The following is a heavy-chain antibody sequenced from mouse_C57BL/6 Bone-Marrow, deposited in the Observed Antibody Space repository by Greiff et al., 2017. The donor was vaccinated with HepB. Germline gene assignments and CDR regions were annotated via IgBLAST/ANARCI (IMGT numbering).Heavy chain of an antibody. J-gene: IGHJ4*01. D-gene: IGHD2-3*01. CDR3: ARDAPDGYYVYYAMDY. CDR1: GFTFSDFY. CDR2: SRNKANDYTT. V-gene: IGHV7-1*01. Sequence: EVKLMESGGGLVQSGRSLRLSCATSGFTFSDFYMEWVRQAPGKGLEWIAASRNKANDYTTEYSASVKGRFIVSRDTSQSILYLQMNALRAEDTAIYYCARDAPDGYYVYYAMDYWGQGTSVTVSS.